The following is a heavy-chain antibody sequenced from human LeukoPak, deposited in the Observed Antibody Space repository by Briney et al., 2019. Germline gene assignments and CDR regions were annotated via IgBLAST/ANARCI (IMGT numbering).Heavy chain of an antibody. CDR1: GYTFTSYG. Sequence: GASVKVSCEASGYTFTSYGISWVRQAPGQGLEWMGWISAYNGNTNYAQKLQGRVTMTTDTSTSTAYMELRSLRSDDTAVYYCARGIASGGNMELTIFGVVRSYYFDYWGQGTLVTVSS. D-gene: IGHD3-3*01. J-gene: IGHJ4*02. CDR2: ISAYNGNT. CDR3: ARGIASGGNMELTIFGVVRSYYFDY. V-gene: IGHV1-18*01.